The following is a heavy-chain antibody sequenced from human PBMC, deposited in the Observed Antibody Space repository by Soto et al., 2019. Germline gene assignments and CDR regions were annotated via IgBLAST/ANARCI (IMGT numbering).Heavy chain of an antibody. CDR1: GGTLKNSA. D-gene: IGHD6-13*01. CDR3: GRGGSWAKVDS. CDR2: IIPVFGPA. Sequence: ASVKVSCKASGGTLKNSAISWVRQAPGQGLEWMGGIIPVFGPALYTQKFQGRVTITADESTNTAFLDVSSLRSEDTAVYYCGRGGSWAKVDSWGPGTLVTVSS. V-gene: IGHV1-69*13. J-gene: IGHJ4*02.